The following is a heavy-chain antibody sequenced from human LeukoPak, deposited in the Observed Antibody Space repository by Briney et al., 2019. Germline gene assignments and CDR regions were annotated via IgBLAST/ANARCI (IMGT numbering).Heavy chain of an antibody. CDR1: GGSFSGYY. J-gene: IGHJ4*02. D-gene: IGHD6-6*01. Sequence: PSETLSLTCAVYGGSFSGYYWSWIRQPPGKGLEWIGEINHSGSTNYNPSLKSRVTISVDTSKNQFSLKLSSVTAADTAVYYCARGGGERSSSPPHCDYWGQGTLVTVSS. CDR3: ARGGGERSSSPPHCDY. CDR2: INHSGST. V-gene: IGHV4-34*01.